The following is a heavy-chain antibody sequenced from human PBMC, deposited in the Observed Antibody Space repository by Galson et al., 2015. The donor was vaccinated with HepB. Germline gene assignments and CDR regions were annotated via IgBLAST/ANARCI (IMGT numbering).Heavy chain of an antibody. J-gene: IGHJ3*02. Sequence: KAAGYMFTRYGISWVRQAPGQGLEWMGWISGHNGNTDYAQNFQGRVTMTTDTSSTTAYMELGSLRSDDTAVYYCARGADAFDIWGQGTMVTVSS. V-gene: IGHV1-18*04. CDR1: GYMFTRYG. CDR2: ISGHNGNT. CDR3: ARGADAFDI.